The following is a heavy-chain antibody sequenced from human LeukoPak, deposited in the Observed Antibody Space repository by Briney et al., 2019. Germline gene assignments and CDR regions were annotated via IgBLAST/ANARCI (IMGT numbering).Heavy chain of an antibody. V-gene: IGHV4-4*07. J-gene: IGHJ3*02. Sequence: SETLSLTCTVSGGSISGYYWSWIRQPAGKRLEWLGRIYPSVSTNYNPSLKSRVTMSVDTSKNQLSLKLSSVTAADTAVYFCARDPGFRLGMSDAFDIWGQGTMVTVSS. CDR1: GGSISGYY. CDR2: IYPSVST. CDR3: ARDPGFRLGMSDAFDI. D-gene: IGHD3-16*01.